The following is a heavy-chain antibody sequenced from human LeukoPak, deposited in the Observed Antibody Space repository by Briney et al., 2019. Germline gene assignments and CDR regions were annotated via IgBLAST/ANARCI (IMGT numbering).Heavy chain of an antibody. Sequence: AGGSLRLSCAASGFTFNSYAMSWVRQAPGEGLEWVSTISGSGGSTYYADSVKGRFTISRDNSKNTVYLQMNSPRAEDTAAHYCAKGPYYYGSGTLPMDYWGQGTLVTVSS. CDR1: GFTFNSYA. V-gene: IGHV3-23*01. CDR2: ISGSGGST. D-gene: IGHD3-10*01. J-gene: IGHJ4*02. CDR3: AKGPYYYGSGTLPMDY.